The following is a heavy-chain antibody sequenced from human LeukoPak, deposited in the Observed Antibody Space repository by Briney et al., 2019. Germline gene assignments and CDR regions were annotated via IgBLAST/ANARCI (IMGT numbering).Heavy chain of an antibody. J-gene: IGHJ4*02. D-gene: IGHD3-22*01. CDR3: ASQPAEYYYDSSGYRD. CDR2: IFPVLGTR. V-gene: IGHV1-69*04. Sequence: ASGMGSRKASGFTFSRNGITWVRQAPGHRLVWTATIFPVLGTRAYARNLQGRVTIIADKSTSTAYMELSSLRSEDTAVYYCASQPAEYYYDSSGYRDWGQGTLVTVSS. CDR1: GFTFSRNG.